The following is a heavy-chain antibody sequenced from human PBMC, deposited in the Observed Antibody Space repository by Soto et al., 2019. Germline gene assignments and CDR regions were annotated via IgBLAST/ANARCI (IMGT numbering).Heavy chain of an antibody. J-gene: IGHJ4*02. Sequence: PSETRSLTCTVSGDSITGSYWSWIRQPPGKTLEWIGYIYHSGTTTYNPSLKSRVSISVDTSKNQFSLRLTSVIAADTAVYYCARDMPYADGSLAGFDYWGQGTLVTVSS. CDR1: GDSITGSY. CDR3: ARDMPYADGSLAGFDY. V-gene: IGHV4-59*01. D-gene: IGHD1-26*01. CDR2: IYHSGTT.